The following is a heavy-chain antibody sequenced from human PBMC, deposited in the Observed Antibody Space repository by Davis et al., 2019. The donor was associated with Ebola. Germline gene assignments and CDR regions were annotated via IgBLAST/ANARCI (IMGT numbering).Heavy chain of an antibody. CDR3: AGCLGDVVVPAAMFRAHYYYYGMDV. D-gene: IGHD2-2*01. CDR2: IYYSGST. J-gene: IGHJ6*02. CDR1: GGSISSYY. V-gene: IGHV4-59*12. Sequence: MPSETLPLTCTVSGGSISSYYWSWIRQPPGKGLEWIGYIYYSGSTNYNPSLKSRVTISVDTSKNQFSLKLSSVTAADTAVYYCAGCLGDVVVPAAMFRAHYYYYGMDVWGQGTTVTVSS.